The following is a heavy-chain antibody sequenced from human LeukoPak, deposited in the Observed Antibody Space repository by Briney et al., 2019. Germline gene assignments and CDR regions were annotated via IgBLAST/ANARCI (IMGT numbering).Heavy chain of an antibody. CDR3: ARDSYYYDSSGSIGGYYYYYMDV. J-gene: IGHJ6*03. V-gene: IGHV3-48*03. Sequence: PGGSLRLSCAASGFTFSSYEMNWARQAPGKGLEWVSYISSSGSTIYYADSVKGRFTISRDNAKNSLYLQMNSLRAEDTAVYYCARDSYYYDSSGSIGGYYYYYMDVWGKGTTVTVSS. D-gene: IGHD3-22*01. CDR2: ISSSGSTI. CDR1: GFTFSSYE.